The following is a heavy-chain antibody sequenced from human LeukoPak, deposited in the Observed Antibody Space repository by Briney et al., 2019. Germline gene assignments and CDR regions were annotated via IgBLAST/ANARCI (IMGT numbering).Heavy chain of an antibody. CDR3: ARDLSSTSSYAMDV. D-gene: IGHD2-2*01. J-gene: IGHJ6*02. CDR2: TKQDGGAM. V-gene: IGHV3-7*05. CDR1: GFTFSSYW. Sequence: GGSLRLSCAASGFTFSSYWMNCVRQAPGKGLEWVANTKQDGGAMYYVDSVKGRFTVSRDNAKNSLYLQMNSLRAEDTAVYYCARDLSSTSSYAMDVWGQGTTVTVSS.